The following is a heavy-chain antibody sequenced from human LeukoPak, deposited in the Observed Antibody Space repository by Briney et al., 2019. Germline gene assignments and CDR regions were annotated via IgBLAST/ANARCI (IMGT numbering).Heavy chain of an antibody. D-gene: IGHD3-10*01. CDR1: GYTFTVYY. Sequence: ASVTVSCKASGYTFTVYYMHWVRQAPGQGLEWMGWINPNSGGTNYAQKFQGRVTMTRDTSISTAYMELSRLRSDDTAVYYCARDLTMVRGVIITGALDIWGQGTMVTVSS. J-gene: IGHJ3*02. CDR3: ARDLTMVRGVIITGALDI. CDR2: INPNSGGT. V-gene: IGHV1-2*02.